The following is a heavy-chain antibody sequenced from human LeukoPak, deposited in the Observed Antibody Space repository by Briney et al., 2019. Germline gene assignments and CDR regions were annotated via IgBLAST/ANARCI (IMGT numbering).Heavy chain of an antibody. V-gene: IGHV4-34*01. D-gene: IGHD5-12*01. CDR1: GGSFSGYY. CDR2: INHSGST. J-gene: IGHJ4*02. Sequence: PSETLSLTCAVYGGSFSGYYWSWIRQPPGKGLEWIGEINHSGSTNYNPSLKSRVTISVDTSKNQFSLKLSSVTAADTAVYYCARTGYSGYVSDFDYWGQGTLVTVSS. CDR3: ARTGYSGYVSDFDY.